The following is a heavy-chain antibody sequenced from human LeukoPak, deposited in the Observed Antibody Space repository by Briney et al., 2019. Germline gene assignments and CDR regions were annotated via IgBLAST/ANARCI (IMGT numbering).Heavy chain of an antibody. CDR1: GFTYSNYA. CDR2: ITGNGVST. D-gene: IGHD3-10*01. CDR3: TLMVRGVITPFDY. J-gene: IGHJ4*02. V-gene: IGHV3-23*01. Sequence: GGSLRLSCAASGFTYSNYAMNWVRQAPGKGLEWVAGITGNGVSTYYADSVKGRFTISRDKSKNTLYLQMNSLRAEDTAVYYCTLMVRGVITPFDYWGQGTLVTVSS.